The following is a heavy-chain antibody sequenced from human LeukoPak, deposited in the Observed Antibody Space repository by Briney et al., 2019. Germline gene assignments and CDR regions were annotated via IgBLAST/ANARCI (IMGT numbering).Heavy chain of an antibody. J-gene: IGHJ4*02. CDR3: ATGDLKGSGSYNLDY. Sequence: GASVKVSCKVSGYTLTELSMHWVRQAPGKGLEWMGGFDPEDGETIYAQKFQGRVTMTEDTSTDTAYMELSSLRSEDTAVYYCATGDLKGSGSYNLDYWGQGTLVTVSS. CDR1: GYTLTELS. D-gene: IGHD3-10*01. V-gene: IGHV1-24*01. CDR2: FDPEDGET.